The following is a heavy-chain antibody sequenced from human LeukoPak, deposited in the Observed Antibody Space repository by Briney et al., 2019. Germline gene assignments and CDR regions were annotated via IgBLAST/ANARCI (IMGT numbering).Heavy chain of an antibody. V-gene: IGHV1-2*02. CDR1: GDPFTGHY. CDR3: ARYAAQGGY. D-gene: IGHD2-8*01. Sequence: ASVKVSCKASGDPFTGHYVHWVRQAPGQGLGWMGWISPNTGGTNFAQNFQGRVTMTRDTSITTAYMELTSLRSDDTAVYYCARYAAQGGYWGQGTLVTVSS. CDR2: ISPNTGGT. J-gene: IGHJ4*02.